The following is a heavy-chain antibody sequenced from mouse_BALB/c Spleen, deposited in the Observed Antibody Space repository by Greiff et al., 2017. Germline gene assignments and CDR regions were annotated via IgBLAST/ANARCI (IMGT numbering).Heavy chain of an antibody. Sequence: VHVKQSGPELVKPGASVKMSCKASGYTFTSYVMHWVKQKPGQGLEWIGYINPYNDGTKYNEKFKGKATLTSDKSSSTAYMELSSLTSEDSAVYYCARGRGNYGGFYAMDYWGQGTSVTVSS. D-gene: IGHD2-1*01. CDR1: GYTFTSYV. CDR2: INPYNDGT. V-gene: IGHV1-14*01. CDR3: ARGRGNYGGFYAMDY. J-gene: IGHJ4*01.